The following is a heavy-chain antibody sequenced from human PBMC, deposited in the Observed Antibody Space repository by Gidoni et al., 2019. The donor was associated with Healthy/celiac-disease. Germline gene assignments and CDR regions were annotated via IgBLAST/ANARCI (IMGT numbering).Heavy chain of an antibody. J-gene: IGHJ4*02. CDR1: GCSISSSSYY. V-gene: IGHV4-39*01. D-gene: IGHD6-13*01. CDR3: ARRSPGSSWFRYYFDY. CDR2: IYYSGST. Sequence: QLQLQESGPGLVKPSATLSLPCTVSGCSISSSSYYWGWIRQPPGKGLEWIGSIYYSGSTYYNPSLKSRVTISVDTSKNQFSLKLSSVTAADTAVYYCARRSPGSSWFRYYFDYWGQGTLVTVSS.